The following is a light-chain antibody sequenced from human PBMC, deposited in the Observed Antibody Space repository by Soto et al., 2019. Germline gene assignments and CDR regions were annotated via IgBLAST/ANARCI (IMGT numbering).Light chain of an antibody. CDR2: GAF. CDR1: QSVASSY. J-gene: IGKJ2*01. V-gene: IGKV3-20*01. Sequence: EIVLTQSPGTLSLSPGERATLSCRASQSVASSYLHWYQQKPGQAPRLLIYGAFRRASGIPDRFSGSGSGTDFTLTISRLEPEDFAVYYCQQYGNSPPYTFGQGTKLEIK. CDR3: QQYGNSPPYT.